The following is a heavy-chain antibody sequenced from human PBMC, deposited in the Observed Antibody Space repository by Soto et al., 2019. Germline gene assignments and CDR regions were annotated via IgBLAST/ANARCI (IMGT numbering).Heavy chain of an antibody. D-gene: IGHD3-10*01. J-gene: IGHJ5*02. Sequence: GGSLRLSCAASGLTFSNYAMIWVRQAPGKGLEWVSAISGGGISTYYADSVRGRFTISRDNSRNTLYLRMNRLRAEDTAVYYCARDAISMVRGTNNWFDPWGQGTLVTVSS. CDR2: ISGGGIST. V-gene: IGHV3-23*01. CDR3: ARDAISMVRGTNNWFDP. CDR1: GLTFSNYA.